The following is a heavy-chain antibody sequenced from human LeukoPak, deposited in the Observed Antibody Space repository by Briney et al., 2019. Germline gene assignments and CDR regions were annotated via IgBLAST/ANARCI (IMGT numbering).Heavy chain of an antibody. CDR2: IKQDGSEK. J-gene: IGHJ3*02. Sequence: PGGSLRLSCAASGFTFSSYWMSWVRQAPGKGLEWVANIKQDGSEKYYVDSVKGRFTISRDNAKNSLYLQMNSLRAEDTAVYYCARPLYGDYFRGAFDIWGQGTMVTVSS. V-gene: IGHV3-7*01. CDR3: ARPLYGDYFRGAFDI. CDR1: GFTFSSYW. D-gene: IGHD4-17*01.